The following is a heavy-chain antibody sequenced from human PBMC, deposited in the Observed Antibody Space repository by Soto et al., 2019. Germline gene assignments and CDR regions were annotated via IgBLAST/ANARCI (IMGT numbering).Heavy chain of an antibody. D-gene: IGHD3-3*01. CDR3: ASGVGITILRAVTTGTFFAF. Sequence: QVQLQESGPGLVKPSQSLSLTCTVSGGSFSSGGYYWTWIRQHPGEGLEGIGYIYYSGTTYYNPTLRSRVTISSDKSKNQFSLKLSSVTAADMAVYFCASGVGITILRAVTTGTFFAFWGQGTLVTVSS. V-gene: IGHV4-31*03. CDR1: GGSFSSGGYY. CDR2: IYYSGTT. J-gene: IGHJ4*02.